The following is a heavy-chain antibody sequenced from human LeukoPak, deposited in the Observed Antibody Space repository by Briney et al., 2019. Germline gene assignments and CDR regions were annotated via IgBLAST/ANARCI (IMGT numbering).Heavy chain of an antibody. J-gene: IGHJ3*02. D-gene: IGHD3-22*01. CDR3: ARGSYDSSGYPDAFDI. V-gene: IGHV5-51*01. CDR2: IYPGDSDI. CDR1: GYSFTSYW. Sequence: LGESLKISCKGSGYSFTSYWIGWVRQMPGKGLEWMGIIYPGDSDIRYSPSFQGQVTISADKSISTAYLQWSSLKASDTAMYYCARGSYDSSGYPDAFDIWGQGTMVTVSS.